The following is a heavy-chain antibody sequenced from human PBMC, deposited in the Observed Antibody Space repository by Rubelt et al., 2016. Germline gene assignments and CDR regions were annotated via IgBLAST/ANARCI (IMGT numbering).Heavy chain of an antibody. D-gene: IGHD6-19*01. J-gene: IGHJ4*02. V-gene: IGHV3-21*01. Sequence: YYADSVKGRFTISRDNAKNSLYLQMNSLRAEDTAVYYCARSIAVAGEFDYWGQGTLVTVSS. CDR3: ARSIAVAGEFDY.